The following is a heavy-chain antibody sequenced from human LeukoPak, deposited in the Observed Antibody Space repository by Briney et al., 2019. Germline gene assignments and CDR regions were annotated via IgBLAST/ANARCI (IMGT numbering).Heavy chain of an antibody. CDR1: GGSISSGGYY. J-gene: IGHJ5*02. D-gene: IGHD4-17*01. CDR3: ASNSDYGDSYLFDP. V-gene: IGHV4-61*08. CDR2: IYYSGST. Sequence: PSETLSLTCTVSGGSISSGGYYWSWIRQPPGKGLEWIVYIYYSGSTNYNPSLKSRVTISVDTSKNQFSLKLSSVTAADTAVYYCASNSDYGDSYLFDPWGQGTLVTVSS.